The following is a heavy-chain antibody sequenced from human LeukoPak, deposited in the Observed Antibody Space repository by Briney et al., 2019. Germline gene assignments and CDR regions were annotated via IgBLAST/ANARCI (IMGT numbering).Heavy chain of an antibody. J-gene: IGHJ4*02. V-gene: IGHV3-74*01. Sequence: GGSLRLSCAASGFTFSSYWMHWVRQAPGEGLVWVSRIDPDDSGSTYADSVKGRFIISRDNAKNSLYLQMNSLRAEDTAVYYCVRDRSGSYYFDYWGQGTLVTVSS. D-gene: IGHD3-3*01. CDR1: GFTFSSYW. CDR2: IDPDDSGS. CDR3: VRDRSGSYYFDY.